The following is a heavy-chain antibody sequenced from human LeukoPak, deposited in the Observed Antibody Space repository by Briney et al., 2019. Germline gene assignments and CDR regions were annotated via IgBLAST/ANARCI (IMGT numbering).Heavy chain of an antibody. CDR2: IYYSGST. D-gene: IGHD5-18*01. CDR1: GGSISSGDYY. Sequence: SETLSLTCTVSGGSISSGDYYWSWIRQPPGKGLEWIGYIYYSGSTYYNPSLKSRVTISVDTSKNQFSPKLSSVTAADTAVYYCARSDLVGYSYGYDYWGQGTLVTVSS. CDR3: ARSDLVGYSYGYDY. J-gene: IGHJ4*02. V-gene: IGHV4-30-4*01.